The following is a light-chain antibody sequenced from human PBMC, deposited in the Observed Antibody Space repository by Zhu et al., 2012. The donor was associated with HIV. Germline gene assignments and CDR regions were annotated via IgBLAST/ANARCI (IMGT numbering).Light chain of an antibody. J-gene: IGKJ2*01. CDR3: QQYGSSPYT. CDR1: QSVSSNY. CDR2: GAS. Sequence: EIVLTQSPGTLSLSPGERATLSCRASQSVSSNYLAWYQQKPGQAPRLLIHGASNRATGIPDRFSGSGSGFDFTLTISRLEPEDFAVYFCQQYGSSPYTFGQGTKLEIK. V-gene: IGKV3-20*01.